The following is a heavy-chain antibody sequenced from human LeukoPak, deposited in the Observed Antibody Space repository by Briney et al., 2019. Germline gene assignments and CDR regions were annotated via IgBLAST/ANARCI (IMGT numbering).Heavy chain of an antibody. J-gene: IGHJ4*02. CDR1: GFTFSSYW. Sequence: GSLRLSCAASGFTFSSYWMSWVRQAPGKGLEWVANIRQDGSYKQYADSVKGRFTISRDNAQNSLYLQMNSLRTEDTAVYYCVRLQRAVTGNYWGQGTLVTVSS. CDR3: VRLQRAVTGNY. V-gene: IGHV3-7*01. D-gene: IGHD4-11*01. CDR2: IRQDGSYK.